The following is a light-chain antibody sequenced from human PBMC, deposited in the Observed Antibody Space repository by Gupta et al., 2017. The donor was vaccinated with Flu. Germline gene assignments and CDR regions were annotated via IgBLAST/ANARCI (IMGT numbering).Light chain of an antibody. CDR1: INDIAYYNY. Sequence: QSALTQPASVSGSPGQSITISCTGTINDIAYYNYVSWYQHHPGKAPKLIIYEVSNRPSGISDRFSGSKSGNTASLTISGLQAEDETDYYCSSYSNSGTPLFGTGTYVTVL. J-gene: IGLJ1*01. V-gene: IGLV2-14*01. CDR2: EVS. CDR3: SSYSNSGTPL.